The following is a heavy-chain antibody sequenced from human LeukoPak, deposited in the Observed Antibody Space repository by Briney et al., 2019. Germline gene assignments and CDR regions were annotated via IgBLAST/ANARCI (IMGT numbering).Heavy chain of an antibody. V-gene: IGHV4-59*01. J-gene: IGHJ2*01. D-gene: IGHD3-16*01. CDR1: GGSISSNY. CDR3: ARDLGVTDLWYFDL. Sequence: PSETLSLICTVSGGSISSNYWSWIRQYPGKGLEWIGNVYYNGRTNYTPSLKSRVTISLDTSKNRFSLNLRSVTAADTAVYYCARDLGVTDLWYFDLWGRGALVTVSS. CDR2: VYYNGRT.